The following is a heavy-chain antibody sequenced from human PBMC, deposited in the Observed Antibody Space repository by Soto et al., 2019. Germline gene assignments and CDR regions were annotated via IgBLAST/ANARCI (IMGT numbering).Heavy chain of an antibody. Sequence: ASVRLSGRASGYTFTSCAMHWGRQAPGQRLEWMGWINAGNGNTKYSQKFQGRVTITRDTSASTAYMELSSLRSEDTAVYYCARANSGYDWPYWGQGTLVTVSS. CDR1: GYTFTSCA. D-gene: IGHD5-12*01. CDR3: ARANSGYDWPY. V-gene: IGHV1-3*01. CDR2: INAGNGNT. J-gene: IGHJ4*02.